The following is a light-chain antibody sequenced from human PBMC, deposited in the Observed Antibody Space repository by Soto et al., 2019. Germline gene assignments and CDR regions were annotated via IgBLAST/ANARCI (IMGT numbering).Light chain of an antibody. J-gene: IGKJ1*01. CDR1: QSVSKY. CDR2: GAS. Sequence: EIVLTQSPGTLALSPGEGATLSCKASQSVSKYLAWYQQKPDQAPRLLIYGASSRASGIPDSFCCSGSGTDFTLTISSLEPEDFAVYYCQQYGGSPQTFGQGTKVDIK. CDR3: QQYGGSPQT. V-gene: IGKV3-20*01.